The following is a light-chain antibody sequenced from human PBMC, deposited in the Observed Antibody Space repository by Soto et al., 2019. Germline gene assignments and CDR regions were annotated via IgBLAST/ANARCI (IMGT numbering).Light chain of an antibody. CDR1: SXDVGAYNS. CDR3: CSYAPESTYV. Sequence: QSALAQSASVSGSPGQSITISCTGTSXDVGAYNSVSWYQQHPHKAPQVIIYKGTQRPSGVSNRFSGSTSGNAASLTISGLQADDEADYFCCSYAPESTYVFGSGTKVTV. CDR2: KGT. J-gene: IGLJ1*01. V-gene: IGLV2-23*01.